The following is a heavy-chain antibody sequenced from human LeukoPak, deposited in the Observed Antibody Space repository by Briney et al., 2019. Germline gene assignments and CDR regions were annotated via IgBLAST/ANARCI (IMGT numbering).Heavy chain of an antibody. CDR2: ISAYNGNT. D-gene: IGHD6-19*01. CDR1: GYSFTSYG. V-gene: IGHV1-18*01. CDR3: ARGGPRHLAVAGIHGDY. J-gene: IGHJ4*02. Sequence: HGASVKVSCKASGYSFTSYGISWVRQAPGQGLEWMGWISAYNGNTNYAQKLQGRVTMTTDTSTSTAYMELRSLRSDDTAVYYCARGGPRHLAVAGIHGDYWGQGTLVTVSS.